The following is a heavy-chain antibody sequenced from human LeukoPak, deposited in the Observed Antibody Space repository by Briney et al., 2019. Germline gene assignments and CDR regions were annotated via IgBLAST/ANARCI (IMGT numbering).Heavy chain of an antibody. CDR3: AGFTQYYDFWSGAFDI. J-gene: IGHJ3*02. V-gene: IGHV4-59*11. Sequence: SETLSLTCSVSGGSISSHYWNWIRQTSGKGLGWIGYIHYSGSTNYNPSLKSRITIPIDTSNNQFSLKLSSVTAADTAVYYCAGFTQYYDFWSGAFDIWGQGTMVTVSS. D-gene: IGHD3-3*01. CDR2: IHYSGST. CDR1: GGSISSHY.